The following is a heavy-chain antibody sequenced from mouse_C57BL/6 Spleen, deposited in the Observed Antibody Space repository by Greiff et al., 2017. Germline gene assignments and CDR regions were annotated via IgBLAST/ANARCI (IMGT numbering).Heavy chain of an antibody. Sequence: VQLQQPGAELVMPGASVKLSCKASGYTFTSYWMHWVKPRPGQGLEWIGEIDPSDSYTNYNQKFKGKSTLTVDKSSSPAYMQLSSLTSEDSAVYYCARGVYSNYLYYAMDYWGQGTSVTVSS. CDR3: ARGVYSNYLYYAMDY. CDR2: IDPSDSYT. V-gene: IGHV1-69*01. D-gene: IGHD2-5*01. J-gene: IGHJ4*01. CDR1: GYTFTSYW.